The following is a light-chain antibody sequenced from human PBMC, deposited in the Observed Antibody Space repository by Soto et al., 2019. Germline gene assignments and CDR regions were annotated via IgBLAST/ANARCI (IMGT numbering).Light chain of an antibody. V-gene: IGKV3-15*01. CDR3: QQYNNWPPFT. J-gene: IGKJ3*01. CDR2: GAS. CDR1: QSVSSN. Sequence: EIVMTQSPGTLSVSPGERAILSCRASQSVSSNLAWYQQKPGQTPRLLIYGASTRATGIPARFSGSGSGTEFTLTISSLQSEDFAVYCCQQYNNWPPFTFGPGTKVDIK.